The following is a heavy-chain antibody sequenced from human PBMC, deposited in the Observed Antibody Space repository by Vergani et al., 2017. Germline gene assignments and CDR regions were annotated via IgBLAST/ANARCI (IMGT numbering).Heavy chain of an antibody. Sequence: QVQLPESGPGLVKPSETLSLTCTVSGGSLSSYYWSWIRQPPGKGLEWIGYIYYSGSTNYNPSLKSRVTISVDTSKNQFSLKLSSVTAADTAVYYCARDSSGQVDYYYYYGMDVWGQGP. CDR1: GGSLSSYY. V-gene: IGHV4-59*01. D-gene: IGHD6-19*01. J-gene: IGHJ6*02. CDR2: IYYSGST. CDR3: ARDSSGQVDYYYYYGMDV.